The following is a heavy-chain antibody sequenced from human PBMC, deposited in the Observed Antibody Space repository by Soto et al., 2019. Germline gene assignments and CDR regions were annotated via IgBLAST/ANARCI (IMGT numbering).Heavy chain of an antibody. CDR1: GFTFSDHY. V-gene: IGHV3-72*01. J-gene: IGHJ5*02. D-gene: IGHD3-10*01. CDR3: ARYYGSGRWWFEP. Sequence: EVQLVASGGGLVQPGGSLRLSCAASGFTFSDHYMDWVRQAPGKGLVWVGRTRNNVNSYTTEYAASVKGRFTISRDDSTNALYLQINSLKTEDSAVYYCARYYGSGRWWFEPWGQGTLVIV. CDR2: TRNNVNSYTT.